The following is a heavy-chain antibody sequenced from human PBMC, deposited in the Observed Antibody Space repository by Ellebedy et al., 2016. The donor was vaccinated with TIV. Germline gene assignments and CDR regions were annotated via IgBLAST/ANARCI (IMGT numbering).Heavy chain of an antibody. D-gene: IGHD4-17*01. J-gene: IGHJ4*02. CDR3: ARGGGSDYGDSYFDY. V-gene: IGHV3-11*04. CDR2: ISSSGSTI. CDR1: GFTFSDYY. Sequence: GESLKISCAASGFTFSDYYMSWIRQAPGKGLEWVSYISSSGSTIYYADSVKGRFTISRDNSKNTLYLQMNSLRAEDTAVYYCARGGGSDYGDSYFDYWGQGTLVTVSS.